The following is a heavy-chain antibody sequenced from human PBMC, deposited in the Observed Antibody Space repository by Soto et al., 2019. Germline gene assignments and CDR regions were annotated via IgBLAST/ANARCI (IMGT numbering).Heavy chain of an antibody. CDR3: ARLHGYSSGWYDY. J-gene: IGHJ4*02. CDR2: ISTFNGNA. CDR1: GYTFSSNG. V-gene: IGHV1-18*04. Sequence: QVQLVQSRAEVKKPGASVKVSCKASGYTFSSNGVSWVLQAPGQGLEWMGWISTFNGNAHYAQKFQGRVTMTTDTSTNTAYMELTSLSSDDTAVYYCARLHGYSSGWYDYWGQGTLVTVSS. D-gene: IGHD6-19*01.